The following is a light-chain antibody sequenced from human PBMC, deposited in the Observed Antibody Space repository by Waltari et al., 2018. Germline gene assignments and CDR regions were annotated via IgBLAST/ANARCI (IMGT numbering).Light chain of an antibody. CDR1: QSVSSN. V-gene: IGKV3-15*01. Sequence: EIVMTQSPATLSVSPGERATLSCRASQSVSSNLAWYQQKPGQPLRLLIFEASRRATGIPARVSGSGSGTEFTLTISSLQSEDFAVYYCQQYNNWPPYTFGQGTKLDIK. J-gene: IGKJ2*01. CDR3: QQYNNWPPYT. CDR2: EAS.